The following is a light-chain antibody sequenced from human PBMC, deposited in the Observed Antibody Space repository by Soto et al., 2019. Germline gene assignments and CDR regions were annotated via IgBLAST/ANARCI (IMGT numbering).Light chain of an antibody. CDR2: GNS. CDR1: SGAIGAGYD. Sequence: QAVVTQPPSVSGAPGQRVTISCTGSSGAIGAGYDVHWYQQLPGTAPKLLIYGNSNRPSGVPDRFSGSKSGTSASLAITGLQAEDEADYYCQSYDSSLNGVIFGGGTKLTAL. J-gene: IGLJ2*01. V-gene: IGLV1-40*01. CDR3: QSYDSSLNGVI.